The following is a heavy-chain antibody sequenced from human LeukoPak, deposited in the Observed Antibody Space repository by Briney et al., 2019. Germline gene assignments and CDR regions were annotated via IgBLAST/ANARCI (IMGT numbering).Heavy chain of an antibody. D-gene: IGHD4/OR15-4a*01. J-gene: IGHJ4*02. CDR2: ISSSGSTI. V-gene: IGHV3-48*03. CDR1: GFTFSSYE. CDR3: ARDSSPPDYGTHFDY. Sequence: GGSLRLSCAASGFTFSSYEMNWVRQAPGKGLKWVSYISSSGSTIYYADSVKGRFTISRDNAKNSLYLQMNSLRAEDTAVYYCARDSSPPDYGTHFDYWGQGTLVTVSS.